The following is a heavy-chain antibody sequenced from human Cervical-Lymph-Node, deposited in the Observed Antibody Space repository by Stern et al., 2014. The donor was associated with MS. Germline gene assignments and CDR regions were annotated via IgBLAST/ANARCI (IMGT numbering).Heavy chain of an antibody. J-gene: IGHJ4*02. V-gene: IGHV1-69*01. D-gene: IGHD6-13*01. Sequence: VQLVESGAEVKKPGSSMKVSCKASGGTFSSDAIGWVRQAPGQGLEWMGGIIPIFETANYAQKFQGRVTITADQSTKTAYLELSSLTSGDMAMYFCASGTRSSWYFDFWGQGTLVTVST. CDR3: ASGTRSSWYFDF. CDR1: GGTFSSDA. CDR2: IIPIFETA.